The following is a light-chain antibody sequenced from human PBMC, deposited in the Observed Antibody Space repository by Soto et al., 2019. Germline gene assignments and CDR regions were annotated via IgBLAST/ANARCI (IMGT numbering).Light chain of an antibody. Sequence: QSVLTQPPSVSGAPGQRVTISCTGSSSNIGAGYDVHWYQQLPGTAPKLLISGNSNRPSGVPDRFSGSKSGTSASLAITGHLAEDEADYYCQSFDSSLKTYNYVFGTGTKVTVL. CDR2: GNS. V-gene: IGLV1-40*01. J-gene: IGLJ1*01. CDR1: SSNIGAGYD. CDR3: QSFDSSLKTYNYV.